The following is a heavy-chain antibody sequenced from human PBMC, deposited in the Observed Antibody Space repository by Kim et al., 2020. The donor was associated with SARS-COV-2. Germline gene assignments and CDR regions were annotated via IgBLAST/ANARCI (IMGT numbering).Heavy chain of an antibody. V-gene: IGHV3-30*18. CDR2: SQDGSYR. J-gene: IGHJ4*02. CDR3: ANMQY. Sequence: SQDGSYRDYAVSVKGRFTHSRDSSKNTLYLQMNSLRVEDTAVYYCANMQYWGQGTLVSVSS.